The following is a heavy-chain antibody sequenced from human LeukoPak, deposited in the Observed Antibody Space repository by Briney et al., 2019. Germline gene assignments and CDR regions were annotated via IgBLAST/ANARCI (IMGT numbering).Heavy chain of an antibody. D-gene: IGHD6-13*01. CDR2: IYPGDSDT. V-gene: IGHV5-51*01. CDR3: ARQCCGIAAAGHWFDP. J-gene: IGHJ5*02. Sequence: GESLKISCKGSGYSFTSYWIGWVRQMPGKGLEWMGIIYPGDSDTRYSPSFQGQVTISADKSISTAYLQWSSLKASDTAMYYCARQCCGIAAAGHWFDPWGQGTLVTVFS. CDR1: GYSFTSYW.